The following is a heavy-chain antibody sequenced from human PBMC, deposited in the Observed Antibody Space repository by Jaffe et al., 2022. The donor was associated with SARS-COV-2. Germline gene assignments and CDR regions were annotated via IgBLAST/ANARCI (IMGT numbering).Heavy chain of an antibody. CDR1: GYSISGGYY. CDR3: ARLSGGPGGWCSP. Sequence: QVQLQESGPGLVKPSETLSLTCTVSGYSISGGYYWGWIRQPPGKGLEWIGSIYYSGNTYYKPSLKSRVTISVDKSKNQFSLKLSSVTAADTAVYYCARLSGGPGGWCSPWGQGTLVTVSS. J-gene: IGHJ5*02. D-gene: IGHD2-15*01. V-gene: IGHV4-38-2*02. CDR2: IYYSGNT.